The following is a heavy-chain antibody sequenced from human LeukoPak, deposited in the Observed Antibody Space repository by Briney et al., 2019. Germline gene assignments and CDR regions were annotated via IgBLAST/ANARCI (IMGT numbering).Heavy chain of an antibody. Sequence: PGGSLRLSCAASGFTFSSYGVHWVRQAPGKGLEWVAFIRSDGSVKYYADSVKGRFTISRDNSKNTLYLQMNSLRADDTAVYYCAKGTPPLDYFDSWGQGTLVTVSS. CDR3: AKGTPPLDYFDS. CDR1: GFTFSSYG. V-gene: IGHV3-30*02. J-gene: IGHJ4*02. CDR2: IRSDGSVK.